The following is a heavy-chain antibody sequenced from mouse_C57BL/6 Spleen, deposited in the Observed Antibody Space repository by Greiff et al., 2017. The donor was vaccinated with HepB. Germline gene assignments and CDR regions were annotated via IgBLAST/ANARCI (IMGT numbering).Heavy chain of an antibody. D-gene: IGHD1-1*01. Sequence: QVQLQQPGAELVMPGASVKLSCKASGYTFTSYWMHWVKQRPGQGLEWIGEIDPSDSSTNYNQKFKGKSTLTVDKSSSTAYMQLSSLTSEDSAVYYCARPDYGREDYFDYWGQGTTLTVSS. CDR1: GYTFTSYW. J-gene: IGHJ2*01. CDR2: IDPSDSST. V-gene: IGHV1-69*01. CDR3: ARPDYGREDYFDY.